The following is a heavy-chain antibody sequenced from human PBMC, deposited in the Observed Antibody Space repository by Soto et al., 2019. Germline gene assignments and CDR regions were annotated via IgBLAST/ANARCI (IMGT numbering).Heavy chain of an antibody. J-gene: IGHJ5*02. D-gene: IGHD3-9*01. CDR2: ISAYNGNT. CDR1: GYTFTSYG. CDR3: ARDRNGYYDILTGQNWFDP. Sequence: ASVKVSCKASGYTFTSYGISWVRQAPGQGLEWMGWISAYNGNTNYAQKLQGRVTMTTDTSTSTAYMELRSLRSDDTAVYYCARDRNGYYDILTGQNWFDPWGQGTLVTVXS. V-gene: IGHV1-18*01.